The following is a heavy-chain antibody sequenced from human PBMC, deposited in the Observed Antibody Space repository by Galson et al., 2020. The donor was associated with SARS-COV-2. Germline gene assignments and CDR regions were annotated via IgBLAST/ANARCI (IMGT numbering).Heavy chain of an antibody. CDR2: ISYDGSNK. CDR1: GFTFSSYA. D-gene: IGHD3-10*01. Sequence: GGSLRLSCAASGFTFSSYAMHWVRQAPGKGLEWVAVISYDGSNKYYADSVKGRFTISRDNSKNTLYLQMNSLRAEYTAVYYCARDREGHYFDYWGHGTLVTVSS. J-gene: IGHJ4*01. V-gene: IGHV3-30-3*01. CDR3: ARDREGHYFDY.